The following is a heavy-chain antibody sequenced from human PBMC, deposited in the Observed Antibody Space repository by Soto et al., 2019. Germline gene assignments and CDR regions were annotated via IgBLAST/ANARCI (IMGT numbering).Heavy chain of an antibody. J-gene: IGHJ6*02. V-gene: IGHV3-30-3*01. CDR2: ISHDGSEK. CDR1: RFTFSSYA. Sequence: LRLSCAASRFTFSSYAMDWVRQAPGKGLEWVAVISHDGSEKYYGDSVKGRFTISRDNPKNTVYLQMNSLRPEDTAVYYCARAAAYFYHYYYAMDVWGQGTAVTAP. CDR3: ARAAAYFYHYYYAMDV. D-gene: IGHD6-13*01.